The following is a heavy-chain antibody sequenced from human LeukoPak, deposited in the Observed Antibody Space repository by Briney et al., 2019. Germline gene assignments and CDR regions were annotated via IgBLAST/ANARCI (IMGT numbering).Heavy chain of an antibody. J-gene: IGHJ4*02. CDR3: AREFEGAASGAGY. Sequence: PGGSLRLSCAASGFTFNRYSMNWVRQAPGKGLEWVAAMSVNSGLIYYAESVKGRFTISRDNAKNSLFLQMDSLRVGDTAVYYCAREFEGAASGAGYWGQGTLVTVSS. D-gene: IGHD1-26*01. V-gene: IGHV3-21*01. CDR1: GFTFNRYS. CDR2: MSVNSGLI.